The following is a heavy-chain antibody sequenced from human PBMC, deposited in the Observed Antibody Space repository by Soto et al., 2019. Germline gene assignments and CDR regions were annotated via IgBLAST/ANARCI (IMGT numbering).Heavy chain of an antibody. CDR2: IIPIFGTA. CDR1: GGTYSSYA. Sequence: ASVKVSCKASGGTYSSYAISWVRQAPGQGLEWMGGIIPIFGTANYAQKFQGRVTITADESTSTAYMELSSLRSEDTAVYYCARFRAAVAGTGRYYYYGTEVWGQGTTVTVSS. J-gene: IGHJ6*02. CDR3: ARFRAAVAGTGRYYYYGTEV. V-gene: IGHV1-69*13. D-gene: IGHD6-19*01.